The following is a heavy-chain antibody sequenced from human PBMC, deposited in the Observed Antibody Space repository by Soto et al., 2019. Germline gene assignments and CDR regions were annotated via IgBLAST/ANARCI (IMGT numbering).Heavy chain of an antibody. CDR1: GGSISSGGYS. CDR2: IYHSGST. J-gene: IGHJ4*02. CDR3: ARLNDYGDYVFDY. Sequence: SETLSLTCAVSGGSISSGGYSWSWIRQPPGKGLEWIGYIYHSGSTYYNPSLKSRVTISVDRSKNQFSLKLSSVTAADTAVYYCARLNDYGDYVFDYWGQGTLVTVSS. V-gene: IGHV4-30-2*01. D-gene: IGHD4-17*01.